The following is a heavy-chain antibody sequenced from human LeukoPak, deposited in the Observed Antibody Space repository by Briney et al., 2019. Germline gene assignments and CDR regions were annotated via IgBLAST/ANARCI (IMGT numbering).Heavy chain of an antibody. CDR2: IYYSGSP. CDR1: GGSISSGVYY. CDR3: ARDHDREGYCFDY. D-gene: IGHD2-15*01. J-gene: IGHJ4*02. V-gene: IGHV4-30-4*01. Sequence: SETLALTCTVSGGSISSGVYYWSWIRQPPGKGLEWIGYIYYSGSPYYNPSLKSRVSISVDTSKNQFSLKLSSVTAADTAVYYCARDHDREGYCFDYWGQGALVTVSS.